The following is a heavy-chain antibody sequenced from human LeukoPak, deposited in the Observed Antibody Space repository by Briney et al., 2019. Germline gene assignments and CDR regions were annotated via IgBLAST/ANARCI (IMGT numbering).Heavy chain of an antibody. J-gene: IGHJ6*03. CDR3: ARVARKFYYMDV. Sequence: GGSLRLSCAASGFTFSSYSMGWVRQAPGKGLEWVFFISSSIFYIYYAASFKGLFTISRNNAKNSLYLQMNSLIAEDTAVYHCARVARKFYYMDVCGKGTTVTVSS. CDR2: ISSSIFYI. CDR1: GFTFSSYS. V-gene: IGHV3-21*01.